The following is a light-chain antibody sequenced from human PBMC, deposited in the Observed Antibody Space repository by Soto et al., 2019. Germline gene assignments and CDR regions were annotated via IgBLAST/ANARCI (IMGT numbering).Light chain of an antibody. CDR3: QQYNSYSRT. CDR1: QSISSW. Sequence: DIQMTQSPSTLSASVGAIVTITCRASQSISSWLAWYQQKPGKAPNLLIYDASSLESGVPSRFSGSGSGTEFTLTISSPQPDDFATYYCQQYNSYSRTFGQGTKVDIK. J-gene: IGKJ1*01. V-gene: IGKV1-5*01. CDR2: DAS.